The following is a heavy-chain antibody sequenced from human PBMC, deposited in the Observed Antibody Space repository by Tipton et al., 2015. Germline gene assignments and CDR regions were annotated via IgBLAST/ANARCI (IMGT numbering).Heavy chain of an antibody. J-gene: IGHJ4*02. CDR2: ISAYNGNT. Sequence: QSGAEVKKPGASVKVSCKASGYTFTSYDINWVRQATGQGLEWMGWISAYNGNTNYAQKLQGRVTMTTDTSTSTAYMEVRSLRSDDTAVYYCARNDYGDYHFDYWGQGTLVTVSS. CDR1: GYTFTSYD. D-gene: IGHD4-17*01. V-gene: IGHV1-18*01. CDR3: ARNDYGDYHFDY.